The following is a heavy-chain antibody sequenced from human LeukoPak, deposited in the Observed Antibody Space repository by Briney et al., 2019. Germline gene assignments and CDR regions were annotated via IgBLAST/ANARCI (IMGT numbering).Heavy chain of an antibody. Sequence: GSSVKVSCKASGGTFSSYAISWVRQAPGQGLEWMGGIIPIFGTANYAQKFQGRVTITADESTSTAYMELSSLRSEDTAVYYCARDGGGGYGPPSHFDYWGQGTLVTVSS. D-gene: IGHD2-21*01. J-gene: IGHJ4*02. V-gene: IGHV1-69*01. CDR3: ARDGGGGYGPPSHFDY. CDR2: IIPIFGTA. CDR1: GGTFSSYA.